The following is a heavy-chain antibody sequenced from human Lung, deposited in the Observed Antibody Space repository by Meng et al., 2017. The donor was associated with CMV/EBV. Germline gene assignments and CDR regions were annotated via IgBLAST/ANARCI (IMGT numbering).Heavy chain of an antibody. CDR1: GYTFTSYD. Sequence: ASVKVSXKASGYTFTSYDINWVRQATGQGLEWMGWMNPNSGNTGYAQKFQGRVTMTRNTSINTAYMELSSLRSEDTAVYYCARRKLERRRGNWVDPWGQGTLVTVSS. V-gene: IGHV1-8*01. D-gene: IGHD1-1*01. J-gene: IGHJ5*02. CDR3: ARRKLERRRGNWVDP. CDR2: MNPNSGNT.